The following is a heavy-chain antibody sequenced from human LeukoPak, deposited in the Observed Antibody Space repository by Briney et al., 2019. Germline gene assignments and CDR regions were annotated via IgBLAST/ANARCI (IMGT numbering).Heavy chain of an antibody. CDR2: MSHDGVKI. J-gene: IGHJ4*02. CDR3: ARDLSMLRGNNDPIGYFDY. Sequence: PGGSLRLSCAASGFTFRTYAMHWVRQAPGKGLEWVAFMSHDGVKIFHADSVKGRFTISRDNAKNSLYLQMNSLRAEDTAVYYCARDLSMLRGNNDPIGYFDYWGQGTLVTVSS. D-gene: IGHD3-10*01. CDR1: GFTFRTYA. V-gene: IGHV3-30*03.